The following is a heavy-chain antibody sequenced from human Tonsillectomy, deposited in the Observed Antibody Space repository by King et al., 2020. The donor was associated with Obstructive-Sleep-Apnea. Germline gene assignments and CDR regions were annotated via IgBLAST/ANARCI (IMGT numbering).Heavy chain of an antibody. D-gene: IGHD3-9*01. V-gene: IGHV4-59*01. CDR1: GGSISSYY. CDR2: IYYSGST. Sequence: VQLQESGPGLVKPSETLSLTCTVSGGSISSYYWSWIRQPPGKGLEWIGYIYYSGSTNYNPSLKSRVTISVDTSKNQFSLKLSSVTAADTAVYFCAVAHNVFRYFDWLLWGQGTLVTVSS. J-gene: IGHJ4*02. CDR3: AVAHNVFRYFDWLL.